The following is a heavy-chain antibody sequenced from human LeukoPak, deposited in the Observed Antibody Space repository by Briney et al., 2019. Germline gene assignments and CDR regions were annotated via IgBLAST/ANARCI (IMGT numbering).Heavy chain of an antibody. Sequence: GGSLRLSCAASGFTFDDYAMHWVRQAPGKGLEWVSGISWNSGSIGYADSVKGRFTISRDNAKNSLYLQMNSLRAEDTAFYYCVKAYCSGGSCGNYYYGMDVWGQGTTVTVSS. J-gene: IGHJ6*02. D-gene: IGHD2-15*01. CDR1: GFTFDDYA. CDR3: VKAYCSGGSCGNYYYGMDV. CDR2: ISWNSGSI. V-gene: IGHV3-9*01.